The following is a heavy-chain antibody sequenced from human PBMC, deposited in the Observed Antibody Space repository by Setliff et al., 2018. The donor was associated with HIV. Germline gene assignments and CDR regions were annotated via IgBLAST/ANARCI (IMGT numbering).Heavy chain of an antibody. CDR3: ARTTVRDFGLVMTNFDQ. D-gene: IGHD3-3*01. CDR1: GGSINGHS. V-gene: IGHV4-59*11. CDR2: IDHSETT. J-gene: IGHJ4*02. Sequence: PSETLSLTCTVSGGSINGHSWSWIRQPPGKVLEWIGYIDHSETTNYNPSLKSRLTISIDTSKTQFSLNLSSVTAADTAVYYCARTTVRDFGLVMTNFDQWGLGTLVTVSS.